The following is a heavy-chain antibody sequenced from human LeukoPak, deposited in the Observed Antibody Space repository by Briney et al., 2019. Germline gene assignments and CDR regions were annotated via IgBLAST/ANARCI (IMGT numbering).Heavy chain of an antibody. CDR2: IYYSGST. CDR1: GGSISSYY. J-gene: IGHJ3*02. Sequence: PSETLSLTCTVSGGSISSYYWSWIRQPPGKGLEWIGYIYYSGSTNYNPSLKSRVTISVDTSKKQLSLKLSSVTAAGTAVYYCARGHGVFRLGKLSAPWAFDIWGQGKMVTVSS. V-gene: IGHV4-59*01. CDR3: ARGHGVFRLGKLSAPWAFDI. D-gene: IGHD3-16*02.